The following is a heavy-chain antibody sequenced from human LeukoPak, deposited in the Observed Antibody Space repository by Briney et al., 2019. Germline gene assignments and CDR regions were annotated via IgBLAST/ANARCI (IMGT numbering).Heavy chain of an antibody. J-gene: IGHJ4*02. CDR2: ISSSGDIT. V-gene: IGHV3-11*01. CDR1: GFRFSAYY. Sequence: GGSLRLSCAASGFRFSAYYMSWIRQAPGKGLEWVSYISSSGDITYYAGSVKGRFTISRDNAKNSLCLQMNSLRAEDTAVYYCATAYSGDSPPSDYWGQGTLVTVSS. D-gene: IGHD1-26*01. CDR3: ATAYSGDSPPSDY.